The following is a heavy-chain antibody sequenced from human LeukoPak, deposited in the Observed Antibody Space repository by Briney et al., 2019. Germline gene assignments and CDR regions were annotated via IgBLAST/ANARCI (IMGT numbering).Heavy chain of an antibody. CDR2: IYYSGST. CDR1: GGSVSSGSYY. V-gene: IGHV4-61*01. Sequence: SETLSLTCTVSGGSVSSGSYYWSWIRQPPGKGLEWIGYIYYSGSTNYNPSLKSRVTISVDTSKNQFSLKLSSVTAADTAVYYCASQYDILTGYYYFDYWGQGTLVTVSS. CDR3: ASQYDILTGYYYFDY. D-gene: IGHD3-9*01. J-gene: IGHJ4*02.